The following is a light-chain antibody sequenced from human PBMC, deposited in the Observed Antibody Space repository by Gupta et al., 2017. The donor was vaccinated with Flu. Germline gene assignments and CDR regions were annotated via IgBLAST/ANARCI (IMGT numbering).Light chain of an antibody. V-gene: IGKV1-9*01. CDR1: QGIRSY. Sequence: PSFLSASVGDRVTITCRASQGIRSYLAWYQQKPGKAPKLLIHTTSTLQSGVPSRFSGTGSGTEFTLTISSLQPEDFATYYCQQLNSYPVTFGGGTKVEIK. CDR3: QQLNSYPVT. CDR2: TTS. J-gene: IGKJ4*01.